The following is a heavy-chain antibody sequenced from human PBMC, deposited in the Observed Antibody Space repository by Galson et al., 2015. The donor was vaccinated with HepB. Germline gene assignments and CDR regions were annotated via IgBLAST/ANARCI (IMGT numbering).Heavy chain of an antibody. V-gene: IGHV5-51*03. CDR2: IYPGDSDT. Sequence: QSGAEVKKPGESLKISCKGSGYSFTSYWIGWVRQMPGKGLEWMGIIYPGDSDTRYSPSFQGQVTISADKSISTAYLQWSSLKASDTAMYYCARRGEGYCSGGSCQGVFDIWGQGTMVTVSS. J-gene: IGHJ3*02. CDR3: ARRGEGYCSGGSCQGVFDI. CDR1: GYSFTSYW. D-gene: IGHD2-15*01.